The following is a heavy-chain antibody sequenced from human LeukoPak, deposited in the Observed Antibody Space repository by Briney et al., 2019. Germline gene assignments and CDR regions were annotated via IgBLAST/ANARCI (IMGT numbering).Heavy chain of an antibody. D-gene: IGHD4-17*01. J-gene: IGHJ3*01. Sequence: GGSLRLSCVGSDFTFANYAMSWGRLTPGKGLEGVSSIKGSGGYAMYADSVSGRFTTSRDNSRNTIFLQMTSLRAEDTAIYYCGRDPNGDYIGAFEFWGLGTLVSVSS. CDR1: DFTFANYA. CDR2: IKGSGGYA. V-gene: IGHV3-23*01. CDR3: GRDPNGDYIGAFEF.